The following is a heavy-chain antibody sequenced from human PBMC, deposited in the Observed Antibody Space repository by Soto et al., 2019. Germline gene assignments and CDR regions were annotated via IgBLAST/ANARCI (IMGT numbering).Heavy chain of an antibody. CDR2: INAGNGNT. V-gene: IGHV1-3*01. J-gene: IGHJ5*02. CDR3: ARDLVFDYGERCFDP. Sequence: ASVKVSCKASGYTFTSYAMHWVRQAPGQRLEWMGWINAGNGNTKYSQKFQGRVTITRDTSASTAYMELSSLRSEDTAVYYCARDLVFDYGERCFDPWGQRTLVTVSS. CDR1: GYTFTSYA. D-gene: IGHD4-17*01.